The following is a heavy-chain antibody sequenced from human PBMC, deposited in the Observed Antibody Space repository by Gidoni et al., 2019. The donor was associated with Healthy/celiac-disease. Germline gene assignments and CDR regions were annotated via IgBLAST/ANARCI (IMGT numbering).Heavy chain of an antibody. CDR1: GFTFSSYS. Sequence: EVQLVESGGGLVKPGGSLRLSCAASGFTFSSYSMNWVRQAPGKGLEWVSSISSSGSTIYYADSVKGRFTISRDNAKNSLYLQMYSLRAEDTAVYYCARDYFKRLQYDAFDIWGQGTMVTVSS. D-gene: IGHD4-4*01. V-gene: IGHV3-21*01. CDR2: ISSSGSTI. J-gene: IGHJ3*02. CDR3: ARDYFKRLQYDAFDI.